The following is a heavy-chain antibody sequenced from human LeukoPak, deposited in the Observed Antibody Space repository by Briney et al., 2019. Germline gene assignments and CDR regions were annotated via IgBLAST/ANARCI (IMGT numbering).Heavy chain of an antibody. CDR1: GYSISSGYY. CDR3: ARVVWFRELYHFDY. J-gene: IGHJ4*02. D-gene: IGHD3-10*01. Sequence: SETLSLPRTVSGYSISSGYYWVWIRQPPGKGLEWLGSIYHSGSTYYNPSLKSRVNISVDTSKNQFSLKLSSVTAADTAVYYCARVVWFRELYHFDYWGQGTLVTVSS. CDR2: IYHSGST. V-gene: IGHV4-38-2*02.